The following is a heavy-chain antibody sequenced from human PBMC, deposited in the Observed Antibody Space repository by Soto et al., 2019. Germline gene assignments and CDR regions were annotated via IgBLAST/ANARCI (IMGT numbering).Heavy chain of an antibody. CDR2: LYSGGRI. Sequence: GGSLRLSCAASGFTVSDNYITWVRQAPGKGLEWVSLLYSGGRIYYADSVKGRFTISRDTSKTTLYLQMNSLRTEDTAVYHCARSDRDYAYALNVWGQGTTVTVSS. CDR3: ARSDRDYAYALNV. CDR1: GFTVSDNY. D-gene: IGHD3-16*01. J-gene: IGHJ6*02. V-gene: IGHV3-53*01.